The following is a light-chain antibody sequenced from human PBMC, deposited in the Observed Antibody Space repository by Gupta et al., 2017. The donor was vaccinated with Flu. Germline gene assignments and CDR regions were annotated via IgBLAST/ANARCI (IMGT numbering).Light chain of an antibody. CDR2: GAS. Sequence: AIQLTQSPSSLSASVGDSVAITCRASQVIRNDLGWYQQKPGKAPKLLIYGASTLQSGVPSRFSGSGSDTEFTLTISSLQPEDFATYYCRQDDNYPWTFGQGTKVEI. CDR1: QVIRND. J-gene: IGKJ1*01. V-gene: IGKV1-6*01. CDR3: RQDDNYPWT.